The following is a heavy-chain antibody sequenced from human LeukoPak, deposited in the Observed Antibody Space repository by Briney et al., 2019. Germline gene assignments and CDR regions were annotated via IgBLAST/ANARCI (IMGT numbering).Heavy chain of an antibody. J-gene: IGHJ3*02. Sequence: GGSLRLSCAASGFSFRSYEMNWVRQAPGEGLEWVSQISGSGSIIYYADSVKGRFSISRDNAKNSLYLQMNSLRAEDTAVYYCAREGPYDGSDGDVFDIWGQGTMVTVSS. CDR2: ISGSGSII. CDR3: AREGPYDGSDGDVFDI. V-gene: IGHV3-48*03. CDR1: GFSFRSYE. D-gene: IGHD3-22*01.